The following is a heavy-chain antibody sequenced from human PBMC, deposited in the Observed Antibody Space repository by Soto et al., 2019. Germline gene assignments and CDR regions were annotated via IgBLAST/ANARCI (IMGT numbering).Heavy chain of an antibody. CDR3: ARQATTVTTYYFDY. J-gene: IGHJ4*02. D-gene: IGHD4-17*01. V-gene: IGHV4-39*01. CDR1: GGSISTNSYY. CDR2: MYYSGNI. Sequence: QLQLQESGPGLVKPSETLSLTCTVSGGSISTNSYYWGWIRQPPGKGLEWIGTMYYSGNIYYNPSLKSRVTISVDTSKNQFSLKLNSVTAADTAVYYCARQATTVTTYYFDYWGQGTLVTVSS.